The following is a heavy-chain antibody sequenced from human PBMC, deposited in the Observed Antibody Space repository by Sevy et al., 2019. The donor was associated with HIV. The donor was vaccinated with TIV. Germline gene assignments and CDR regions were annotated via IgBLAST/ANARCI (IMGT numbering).Heavy chain of an antibody. CDR1: GFTFEDFG. J-gene: IGHJ4*01. CDR3: AREESCGGACYYFDH. V-gene: IGHV3-20*04. D-gene: IGHD2-21*02. Sequence: GGSLRLSCAASGFTFEDFGMSWVRQRPGKGLEWVCGIVGNGVSAGCADSMKGRFIISRDNAKNSLYLEMNSLRIEDTASYFCAREESCGGACYYFDHWGHGILVTVSS. CDR2: IVGNGVSA.